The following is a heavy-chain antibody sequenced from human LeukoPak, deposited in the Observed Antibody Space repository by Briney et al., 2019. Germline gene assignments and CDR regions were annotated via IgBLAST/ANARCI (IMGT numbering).Heavy chain of an antibody. Sequence: ASVKVSCKASGYTFTSYGISWVRQAPGQGLEWMGGIIPIFGTANYAQKFQGRVTITADESTSTTYMELSSLRSENTAVYYCARGGSYKQFDPWGQGTLVTVSS. CDR1: GYTFTSYG. J-gene: IGHJ5*02. CDR3: ARGGSYKQFDP. D-gene: IGHD1-26*01. CDR2: IIPIFGTA. V-gene: IGHV1-69*13.